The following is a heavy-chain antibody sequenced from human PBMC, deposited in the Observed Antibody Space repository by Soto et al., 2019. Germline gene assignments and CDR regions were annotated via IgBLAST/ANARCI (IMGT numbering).Heavy chain of an antibody. Sequence: EVQLVESGGGLVQPGGSLRLSCTASGFTFSDSWMTWVRQAPGKGLEWVARIKPDESEKKYADSVKGRFSISRDNAKNSMYLQMDSLRGEDTAVYYCVRDRHSSSSGYFEYWGQGTLVTVSS. CDR1: GFTFSDSW. J-gene: IGHJ4*02. CDR2: IKPDESEK. D-gene: IGHD6-6*01. CDR3: VRDRHSSSSGYFEY. V-gene: IGHV3-7*01.